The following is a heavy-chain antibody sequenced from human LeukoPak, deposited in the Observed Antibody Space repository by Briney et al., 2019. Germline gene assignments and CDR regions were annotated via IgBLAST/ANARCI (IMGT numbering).Heavy chain of an antibody. J-gene: IGHJ5*02. CDR2: IYTSGTI. D-gene: IGHD3-10*01. CDR3: ARDSGTTGEVKFDP. CDR1: GGSISSYY. V-gene: IGHV4-4*07. Sequence: PSETLSLTCTVSGGSISSYYWSWIRQPAGTALEWIGRIYTSGTITYNPSLKSRVTMSVDTSKNQFSLKLSSVTAAVTAVYYCARDSGTTGEVKFDPWGQGTLVTVSS.